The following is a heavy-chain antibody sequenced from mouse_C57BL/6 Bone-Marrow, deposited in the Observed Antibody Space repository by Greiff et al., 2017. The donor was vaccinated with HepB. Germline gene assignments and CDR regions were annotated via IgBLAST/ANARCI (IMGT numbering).Heavy chain of an antibody. CDR3: ARRTTVGPVFDY. D-gene: IGHD1-1*01. J-gene: IGHJ2*01. V-gene: IGHV1-52*01. Sequence: QVQLQQPGAELVRPGSSVKLSCKASGYTFTSYWMHWVKQRPIQGLDWIGNIDPSDSEPHYNQQFKDKATLTVDKSSSTAYMQVSSLTSEDSAVYYCARRTTVGPVFDYWGQGTTLTVSS. CDR1: GYTFTSYW. CDR2: IDPSDSEP.